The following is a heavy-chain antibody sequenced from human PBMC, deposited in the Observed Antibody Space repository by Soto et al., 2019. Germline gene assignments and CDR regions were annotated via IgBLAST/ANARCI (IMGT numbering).Heavy chain of an antibody. Sequence: EVQLLESGGGLVQPGGSLRLSCAASGFTFSSFAMTWVRQAPGKGLEWVSTVSDSGGSTYYADSVKGRFTISRDNYKNTLFLQMNSLRAEDTAVYYCAKPVFVPTAMVGTFDVWGQGTMVTVSS. CDR2: VSDSGGST. V-gene: IGHV3-23*01. CDR3: AKPVFVPTAMVGTFDV. D-gene: IGHD2-2*01. CDR1: GFTFSSFA. J-gene: IGHJ3*01.